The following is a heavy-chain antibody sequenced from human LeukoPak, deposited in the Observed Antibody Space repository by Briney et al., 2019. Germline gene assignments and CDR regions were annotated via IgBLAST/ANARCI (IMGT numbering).Heavy chain of an antibody. D-gene: IGHD1-26*01. CDR3: ASKVGAKSYYYYGMDV. J-gene: IGHJ6*02. V-gene: IGHV4-39*07. CDR2: INHSGST. CDR1: GGSISSSSYY. Sequence: PSETLSLTCTVSGGSISSSSYYWGWIRQPPGKGLEWIGEINHSGSTNYNPSLKSRVTISVDTSKNQFSLKLSSVTAADTAVYYCASKVGAKSYYYYGMDVWGQGTTVTVSS.